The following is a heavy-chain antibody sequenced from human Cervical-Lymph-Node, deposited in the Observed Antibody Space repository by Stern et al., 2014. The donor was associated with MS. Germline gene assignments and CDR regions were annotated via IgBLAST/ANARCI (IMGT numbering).Heavy chain of an antibody. CDR1: GGSINSVDYY. J-gene: IGHJ5*02. D-gene: IGHD1-26*01. V-gene: IGHV4-31*03. Sequence: VQLVESGPGLVKPSQTLSLTCTVSGGSINSVDYYWTWIRQHPGKGLVWIGYIFHSGRAYYNPSLKSRVSISIDKPRNQFSLELSSVTAADTAKYYCARNRVGAADIWFDPWGQGTLVTVSS. CDR3: ARNRVGAADIWFDP. CDR2: IFHSGRA.